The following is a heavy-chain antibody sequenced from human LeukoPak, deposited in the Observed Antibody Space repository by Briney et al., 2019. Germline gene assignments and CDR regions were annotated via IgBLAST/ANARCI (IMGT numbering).Heavy chain of an antibody. J-gene: IGHJ5*02. Sequence: SVKVSCKASGGTFSSYAISWVRQAPGQGLEWMGGIIPIFGTANYAQKFQGRVTITTDESTSTAYMELSSLRSEDTAVYYCARVSVVVPAATKGGNWFDPWGQGTLVTVSS. CDR2: IIPIFGTA. D-gene: IGHD2-2*01. V-gene: IGHV1-69*05. CDR3: ARVSVVVPAATKGGNWFDP. CDR1: GGTFSSYA.